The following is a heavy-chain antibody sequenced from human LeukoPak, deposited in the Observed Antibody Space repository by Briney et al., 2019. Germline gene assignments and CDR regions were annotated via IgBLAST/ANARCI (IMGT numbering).Heavy chain of an antibody. J-gene: IGHJ6*03. CDR1: GGSISSSNYY. CDR2: IYYSGST. Sequence: PSETLSLTCTVSGGSISSSNYYWGWIRQPPGKGLEWIATIYYSGSTNYNPSLKSRVTISVDTSKNQFSLRLSSVTVADTAVYYCARGPDYNYYMDVWGKGTTVTISS. CDR3: ARGPDYNYYMDV. V-gene: IGHV4-39*07.